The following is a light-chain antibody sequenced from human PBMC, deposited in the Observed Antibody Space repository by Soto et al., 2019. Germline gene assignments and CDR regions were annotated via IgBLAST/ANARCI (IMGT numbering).Light chain of an antibody. CDR1: SSNIGSNY. V-gene: IGLV1-47*01. Sequence: QSALTQPPSASGTPGQRVTLSCSGSSSNIGSNYVYWYQQLPGTAPKLLIYRNNQRPSGVPDRFSGSKSGTSASLAISGLRSEDEADYYCAAWDDSLSAHYVFGTGTKVTV. CDR2: RNN. J-gene: IGLJ1*01. CDR3: AAWDDSLSAHYV.